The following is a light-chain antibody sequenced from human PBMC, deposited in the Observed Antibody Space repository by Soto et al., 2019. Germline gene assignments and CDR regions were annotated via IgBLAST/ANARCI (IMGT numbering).Light chain of an antibody. J-gene: IGKJ2*01. Sequence: EILMTQSPATLSVSPGERATLSCRASQSVSHNLAWSQQKPGQAPRLLFYGASIRAIGIPARFSGSGSGTEFTLTISSLQSEDFAIYYCQQSKNWPYTFGQGTKLEIK. V-gene: IGKV3-15*01. CDR3: QQSKNWPYT. CDR1: QSVSHN. CDR2: GAS.